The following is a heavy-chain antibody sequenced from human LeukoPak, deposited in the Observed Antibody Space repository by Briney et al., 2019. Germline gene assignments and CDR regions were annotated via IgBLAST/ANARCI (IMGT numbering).Heavy chain of an antibody. CDR1: GYTFTSYG. J-gene: IGHJ3*02. D-gene: IGHD3-22*01. CDR2: ISAYNGNT. Sequence: ASVKVSCKASGYTFTSYGISWVRQAPGQGLEWMGWISAYNGNTNYAQKLQGRVTMTTDTSTSTAYMELRSLRSDDTAVYYCAATXYNYDSSGYYWPDAFDIWGQGTMVTVSS. CDR3: AATXYNYDSSGYYWPDAFDI. V-gene: IGHV1-18*01.